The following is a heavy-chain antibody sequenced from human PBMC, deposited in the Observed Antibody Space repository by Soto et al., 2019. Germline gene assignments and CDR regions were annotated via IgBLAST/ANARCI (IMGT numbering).Heavy chain of an antibody. CDR2: ISSSSSYI. Sequence: EVQLVESGGGLVKPGGSLRLSCAASGFTFSSYSMNWVRQAPGKGLEWVSSISSSSSYIYYADSVKGRFTISRDNAKNSRYLQMNSLRAEDTAVYYCARDEPQLLSAHFDYWGQGTLVTVSS. J-gene: IGHJ4*02. D-gene: IGHD2-2*01. CDR3: ARDEPQLLSAHFDY. V-gene: IGHV3-21*01. CDR1: GFTFSSYS.